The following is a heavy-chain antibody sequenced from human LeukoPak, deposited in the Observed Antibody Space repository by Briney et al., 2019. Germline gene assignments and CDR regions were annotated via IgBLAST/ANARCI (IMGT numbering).Heavy chain of an antibody. CDR3: ARDYTGGWNDY. D-gene: IGHD7-27*01. CDR2: IKQDGSEK. V-gene: IGHV3-7*01. CDR1: EFTFSSYW. J-gene: IGHJ4*02. Sequence: GGSLRLSCAASEFTFSSYWMSWVRQAPGKGLEWVANIKQDGSEKHYVDSVKGRFTISRDNAKNSLYLQMNSLRAEDTAVYYCARDYTGGWNDYWGQGTLVTVSS.